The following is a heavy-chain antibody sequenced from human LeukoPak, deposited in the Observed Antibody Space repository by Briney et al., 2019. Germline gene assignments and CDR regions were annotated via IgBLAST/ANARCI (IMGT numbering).Heavy chain of an antibody. CDR3: VRGTRSNSF. V-gene: IGHV3-7*01. D-gene: IGHD6-6*01. CDR1: GFTFSSYG. CDR2: IKEDGSDK. Sequence: HPGGSLRLSCAASGFTFSSYGMHWVRQAPGKGLECVAYIKEDGSDKNYVDSVKGRFTISRDNAKSSLYLQMNSLRVEDTAVYYCVRGTRSNSFWGQGTQVTVSS. J-gene: IGHJ4*02.